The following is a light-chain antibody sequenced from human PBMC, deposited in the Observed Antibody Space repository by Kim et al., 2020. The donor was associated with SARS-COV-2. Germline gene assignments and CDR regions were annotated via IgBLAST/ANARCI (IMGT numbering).Light chain of an antibody. CDR2: GAS. Sequence: EIVMTQSPATLSVSPGERATLSCRASQSVSSNLAWYQHKPGQAHRLLIYGASTRATGIPARFSGSGSGTEFTLTISSLQSEDFAVYSCQHNNNWPLTFGGGTKVDIK. J-gene: IGKJ4*01. V-gene: IGKV3-15*01. CDR1: QSVSSN. CDR3: QHNNNWPLT.